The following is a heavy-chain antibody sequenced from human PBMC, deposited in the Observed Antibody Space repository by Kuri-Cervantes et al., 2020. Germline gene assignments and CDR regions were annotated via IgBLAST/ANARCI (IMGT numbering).Heavy chain of an antibody. CDR1: GDSISSYY. V-gene: IGHV4-59*01. CDR2: IYYSGST. D-gene: IGHD6-13*01. CDR3: ARVSGIGRWYFDL. Sequence: GSLRLSCAVSGDSISSYYWSWIRQTPGKGLEWIGYIYYSGSTNYNPSPKSRVTISVDTSKNQFSLKLSSVTAADTAVYYCARVSGIGRWYFDLWGRGTLVTVSS. J-gene: IGHJ2*01.